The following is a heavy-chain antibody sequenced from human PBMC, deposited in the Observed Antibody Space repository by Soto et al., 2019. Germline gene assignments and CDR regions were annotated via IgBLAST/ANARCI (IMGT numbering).Heavy chain of an antibody. Sequence: RASVKVSCKASGGTFSSYAISWVRQAPGQGLEWMGGIIPIFGTANYAQKFQGRVTITADKSTSTAYMELSSLRSEDTAVYYCAKRAYCSGGSCFQPGFDYWGQGTLVTVSS. J-gene: IGHJ4*02. D-gene: IGHD2-15*01. CDR1: GGTFSSYA. CDR3: AKRAYCSGGSCFQPGFDY. CDR2: IIPIFGTA. V-gene: IGHV1-69*06.